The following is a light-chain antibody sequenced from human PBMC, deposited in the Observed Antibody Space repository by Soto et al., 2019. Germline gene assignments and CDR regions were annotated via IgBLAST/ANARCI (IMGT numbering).Light chain of an antibody. V-gene: IGLV2-14*01. CDR2: DVS. J-gene: IGLJ1*01. Sequence: QSALTQPASVSGSPGQSITISCTGTSSDVGGYNYVSWYQQHPGKAPKLMIYDVSNRPSGVSNRFSGSKSANTASLTISGLQAEYEADYYCSSYTSSSTRLYVFGTGTKVTVL. CDR3: SSYTSSSTRLYV. CDR1: SSDVGGYNY.